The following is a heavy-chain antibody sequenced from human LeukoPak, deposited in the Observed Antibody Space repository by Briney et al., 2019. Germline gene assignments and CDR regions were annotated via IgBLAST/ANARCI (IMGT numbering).Heavy chain of an antibody. D-gene: IGHD1-26*01. V-gene: IGHV4-4*07. Sequence: PSETPSLTCSVSGGSISYYYWTWIRQPAGRGLEWIGRVYGSGGTNYTPSLRSRVSMSVDTSKNEILLNLSSVTATDTAVCYCARGRGEVEGIVPLHYVVLWGRGTLVTVSS. CDR3: ARGRGEVEGIVPLHYVVL. CDR1: GGSISYYY. CDR2: VYGSGGT. J-gene: IGHJ2*01.